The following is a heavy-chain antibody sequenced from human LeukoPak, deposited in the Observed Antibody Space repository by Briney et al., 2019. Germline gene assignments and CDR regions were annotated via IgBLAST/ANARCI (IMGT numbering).Heavy chain of an antibody. CDR2: ISYDGSNK. Sequence: GRSLRLSCAASGFTFSSYAMHWVRQAPGKGLEWVAVISYDGSNKYYADSVKGRFTISRDNSKNTLYVQMNSLRAEDTAVYYCARDSRGYYDSSGYFRGDRGVKFDYWGQGTLVTVSS. V-gene: IGHV3-30*04. CDR3: ARDSRGYYDSSGYFRGDRGVKFDY. D-gene: IGHD3-22*01. CDR1: GFTFSSYA. J-gene: IGHJ4*02.